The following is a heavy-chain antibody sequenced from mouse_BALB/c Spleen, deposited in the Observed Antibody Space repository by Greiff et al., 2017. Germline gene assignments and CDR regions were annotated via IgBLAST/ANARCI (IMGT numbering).Heavy chain of an antibody. V-gene: IGHV1-63*02. J-gene: IGHJ1*01. D-gene: IGHD1-1*01. CDR3: AGYYYGSRSYFDV. CDR1: GYTFTNYW. Sequence: QVQLQQSGAELVRPGTSVKISCKASGYTFTNYWLGWVKQRPGHGLEWIGDIYPGGGYTNYNEKFKGKATLTADTSSSTAYMQLSSLTSEDSAVYFCAGYYYGSRSYFDVWGAGTTVTVSS. CDR2: IYPGGGYT.